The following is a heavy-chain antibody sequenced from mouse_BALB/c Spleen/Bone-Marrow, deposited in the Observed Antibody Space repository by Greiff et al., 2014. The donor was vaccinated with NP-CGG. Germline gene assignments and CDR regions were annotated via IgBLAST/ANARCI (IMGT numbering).Heavy chain of an antibody. V-gene: IGHV14-3*02. CDR3: AREDYGNSYAMDY. J-gene: IGHJ4*01. Sequence: EVQLQQSGAELVKPGASVKLSRTASGFNIKDTYMHWVKQRPEQGLDWIGRIDPANGNTKYDPKFQGKATIAADTSSNAAYLQLSSLTSEDTAVYYCAREDYGNSYAMDYWGQGTSVTVSS. D-gene: IGHD2-1*01. CDR1: GFNIKDTY. CDR2: IDPANGNT.